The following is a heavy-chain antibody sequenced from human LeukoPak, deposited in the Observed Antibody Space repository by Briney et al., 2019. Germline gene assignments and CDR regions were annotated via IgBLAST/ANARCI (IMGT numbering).Heavy chain of an antibody. J-gene: IGHJ4*02. Sequence: SETLSLTCTVSGGSISSSSYYWAWIRQPPGKGLEWIGSIYYSGSTYYNPSLKSRVTISVDTSKNQFSLKLSSVTAADTAVYYCASIIAAAEGYFDYWGQGTLVTVSS. CDR3: ASIIAAAEGYFDY. V-gene: IGHV4-39*01. D-gene: IGHD6-13*01. CDR1: GGSISSSSYY. CDR2: IYYSGST.